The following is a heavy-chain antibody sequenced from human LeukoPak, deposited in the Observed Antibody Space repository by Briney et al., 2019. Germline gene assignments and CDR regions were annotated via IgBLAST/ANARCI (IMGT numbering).Heavy chain of an antibody. CDR2: INHSGST. CDR1: GGSFSGYY. J-gene: IGHJ2*01. D-gene: IGHD6-19*01. CDR3: ASLYSSGWYWYFDL. V-gene: IGHV4-34*01. Sequence: SETLSLTCAVYGGSFSGYYWSWIRQPPGKGLEWIGEINHSGSTNYNPSLKSRVTISVDTSKNQFSLKLSSVTAADTAVYYCASLYSSGWYWYFDLWGRGTLVTVSS.